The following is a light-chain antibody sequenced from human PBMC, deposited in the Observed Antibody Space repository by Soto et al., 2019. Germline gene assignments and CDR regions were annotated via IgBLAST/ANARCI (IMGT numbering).Light chain of an antibody. V-gene: IGKV4-1*01. CDR3: QQYYSTPPT. CDR1: QSVLYSSNNKNY. Sequence: DIVMTQSPDSQAVSLGERATINCKSSQSVLYSSNNKNYLAWYQQKPGQPPKLLIYWASTRESGVPDRFSGRGSGTDFTRTISSLQAEDVAVYYCQQYYSTPPTFGQGTKVEIK. CDR2: WAS. J-gene: IGKJ1*01.